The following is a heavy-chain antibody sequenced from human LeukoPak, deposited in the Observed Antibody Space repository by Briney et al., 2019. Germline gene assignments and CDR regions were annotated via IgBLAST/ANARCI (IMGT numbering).Heavy chain of an antibody. V-gene: IGHV3-23*01. J-gene: IGHJ4*02. CDR3: AKFGGVYYDSSGYYPIQFDY. D-gene: IGHD3-22*01. CDR1: GFTFSSYA. Sequence: GGSLRLSCAASGFTFSSYAMSWVRQAPGKGLEWVSAISGSGGSTYYADSVKGRCTISRDNSKNTLYRQMNSPRAEDTAVYYCAKFGGVYYDSSGYYPIQFDYWGQGTLVTVSS. CDR2: ISGSGGST.